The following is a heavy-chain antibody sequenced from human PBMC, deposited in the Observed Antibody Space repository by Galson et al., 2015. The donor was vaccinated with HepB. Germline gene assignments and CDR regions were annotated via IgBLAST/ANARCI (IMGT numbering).Heavy chain of an antibody. CDR3: AKDRVILGSGIADRPYYYYYGMDV. CDR2: ISYDGSNK. CDR1: GFTFSSYG. J-gene: IGHJ6*02. V-gene: IGHV3-30*18. Sequence: SLRLSCAASGFTFSSYGMHWVRQAPGKGLEWVAVISYDGSNKYYADSVKGRLTISRDNSKNTLYLQMNSLRPEDTAVYYCAKDRVILGSGIADRPYYYYYGMDVWGQGTTVTVSS. D-gene: IGHD6-6*01.